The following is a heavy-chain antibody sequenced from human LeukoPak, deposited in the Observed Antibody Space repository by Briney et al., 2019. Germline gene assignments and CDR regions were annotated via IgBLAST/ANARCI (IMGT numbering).Heavy chain of an antibody. CDR2: IYHSGST. CDR3: ARRITIFGVLYWYFDL. CDR1: GGSIRSSSYY. D-gene: IGHD3-3*01. Sequence: SETLSLTCTVSGGSIRSSSYYWGWIRQPPGKGLEWIGSIYHSGSTNYNPSLKSRVTISVDTSKNQFSLKLSSVTAADTAVYYCARRITIFGVLYWYFDLWGRGTLVTVSS. V-gene: IGHV4-39*07. J-gene: IGHJ2*01.